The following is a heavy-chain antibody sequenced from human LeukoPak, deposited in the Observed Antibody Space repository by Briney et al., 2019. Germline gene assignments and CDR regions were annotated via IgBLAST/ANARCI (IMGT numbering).Heavy chain of an antibody. CDR2: INHSGST. D-gene: IGHD3-10*01. V-gene: IGHV4-34*01. CDR1: GGSFSGYY. Sequence: PSETLSLTCAVYGGSFSGYYWSWIRQPPGKGLEWIGEINHSGSTNYNPSLKSRVTISVDTSKNQFSLKLSSVTAADTAVYYCARSWVKLWFGGYYYGMDVWGKGTTVTVSS. J-gene: IGHJ6*04. CDR3: ARSWVKLWFGGYYYGMDV.